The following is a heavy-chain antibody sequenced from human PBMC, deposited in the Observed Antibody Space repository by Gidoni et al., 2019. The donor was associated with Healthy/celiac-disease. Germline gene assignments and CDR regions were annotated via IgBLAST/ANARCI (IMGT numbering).Heavy chain of an antibody. CDR2: ISWDGGST. CDR1: GFTFDDYT. Sequence: EVQLVESGGVVVQPGGSLRLSCAASGFTFDDYTMHWVRQAPGKGLEWVSLISWDGGSTYYADSVKGRFTISRDNSKNSLYLQMNSLRTEDTALYYCAKDIPIYGSGLFGMDVWGQGTTVTVSS. D-gene: IGHD3-10*01. CDR3: AKDIPIYGSGLFGMDV. V-gene: IGHV3-43*01. J-gene: IGHJ6*02.